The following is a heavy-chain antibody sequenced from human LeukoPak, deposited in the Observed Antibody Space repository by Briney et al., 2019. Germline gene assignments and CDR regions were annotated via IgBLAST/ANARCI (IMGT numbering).Heavy chain of an antibody. D-gene: IGHD2-15*01. CDR2: ISDSGRST. J-gene: IGHJ4*02. V-gene: IGHV3-23*01. Sequence: GGSLRLSCAASGFTFSSYAMSWVRQGPGKGLEWVSGISDSGRSTYYADSVKGRFTISRDNFRNTLYLQMNSLRGEDTAVYYCAKEVDGAFDYWGQGTLVTVSS. CDR3: AKEVDGAFDY. CDR1: GFTFSSYA.